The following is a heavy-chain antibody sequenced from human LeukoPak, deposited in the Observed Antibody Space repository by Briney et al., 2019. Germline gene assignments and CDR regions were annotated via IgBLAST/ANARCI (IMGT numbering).Heavy chain of an antibody. J-gene: IGHJ4*02. CDR1: GYTFGAYY. Sequence: ASVKVSCKASGYTFGAYYMYWVRQAPGQGLEWMGWISAYNGNTNYAQKLQGRVTMTTDTSTSTAYMELRSLRSDDTAAYYCARVRGYCSGGSCYSKFFDYWGQGTLVTVSS. D-gene: IGHD2-15*01. CDR2: ISAYNGNT. V-gene: IGHV1-18*04. CDR3: ARVRGYCSGGSCYSKFFDY.